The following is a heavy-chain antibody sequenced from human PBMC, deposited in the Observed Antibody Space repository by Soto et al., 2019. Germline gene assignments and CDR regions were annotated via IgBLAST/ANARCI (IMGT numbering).Heavy chain of an antibody. J-gene: IGHJ4*02. Sequence: ASVKVYCKASGYTFTNYYVQWVRQAPGQGLEWMGVIHPDGGHTTYSQKFQDRVTMTRDTFTSTIYMELSSLRSEDTAVYYCARGDNDYWGQGTLVTVSS. CDR3: ARGDNDY. V-gene: IGHV1-46*01. CDR2: IHPDGGHT. CDR1: GYTFTNYY.